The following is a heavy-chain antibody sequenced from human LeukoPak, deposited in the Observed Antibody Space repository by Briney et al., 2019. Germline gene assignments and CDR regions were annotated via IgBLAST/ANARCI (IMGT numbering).Heavy chain of an antibody. V-gene: IGHV4-38-2*02. CDR3: AKDGAVAGLFDY. J-gene: IGHJ4*02. D-gene: IGHD6-19*01. CDR2: IYYSGST. CDR1: GFTLSDHY. Sequence: LRLSCAASGFTLSDHYMDWVRQAPGKGLEWIGSIYYSGSTYNNPSLKSRVTISVDTSKNQFSLKLSSVTAADTAVYYCAKDGAVAGLFDYWGQGTLVTVSS.